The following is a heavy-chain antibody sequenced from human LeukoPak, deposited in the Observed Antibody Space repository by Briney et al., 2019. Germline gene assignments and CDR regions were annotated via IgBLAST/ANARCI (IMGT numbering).Heavy chain of an antibody. CDR2: IYYSGST. V-gene: IGHV4-59*01. CDR1: GGSISSYY. CDR3: ARSPRGYYGSGGLYYFDY. Sequence: SETLSLTCTVSGGSISSYYWSWIRQPPGKGLEWIGYIYYSGSTNYNPSLKSRVTISVDTSKNQFSLKLSSVTAADTAVYYCARSPRGYYGSGGLYYFDYWGQGTLVTVSS. D-gene: IGHD3-10*01. J-gene: IGHJ4*02.